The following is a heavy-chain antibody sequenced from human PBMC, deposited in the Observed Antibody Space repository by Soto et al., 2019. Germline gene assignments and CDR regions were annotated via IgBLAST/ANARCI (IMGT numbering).Heavy chain of an antibody. CDR2: IIPILGIA. CDR1: GGTFSSYT. V-gene: IGHV1-69*02. CDR3: ANSVRGPFDY. J-gene: IGHJ4*02. Sequence: QVQLVQSGAEVQKPGSSVKVSCKASGGTFSSYTISWVRQAPGQGLEWMGRIIPILGIANYAQQFQGRVTITAAKSTSTAYMELSSLRSEDTAVYYCANSVRGPFDYWGQGTLVTVSS.